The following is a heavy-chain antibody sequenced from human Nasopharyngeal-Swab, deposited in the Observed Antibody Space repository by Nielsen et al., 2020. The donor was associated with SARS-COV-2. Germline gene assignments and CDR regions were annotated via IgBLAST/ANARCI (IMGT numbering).Heavy chain of an antibody. J-gene: IGHJ6*02. Sequence: GESLQISCAASGFTFNNYNFNWVRQAPGKGLEWVSSISSSSSYIYYADSVKGRFTISRDNAKNSLYLQMNSLRAEDTAVYYCARDGLDYDFWSAYFMDGWARGPRSPSP. D-gene: IGHD3-3*01. V-gene: IGHV3-21*01. CDR2: ISSSSSYI. CDR3: ARDGLDYDFWSAYFMDG. CDR1: GFTFNNYN.